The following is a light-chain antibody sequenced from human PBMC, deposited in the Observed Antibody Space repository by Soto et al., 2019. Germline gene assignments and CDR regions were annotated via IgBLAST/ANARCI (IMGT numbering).Light chain of an antibody. J-gene: IGLJ2*01. V-gene: IGLV2-8*01. CDR1: SSDVGGYNY. Sequence: QSALTQPPSASGSPGQSVTISCTGTSSDVGGYNYVSWYRQHPGKAPQLIIYDVNKRPSGVPDRFSGSKSGNTASLTVSGLQAEDEADYFCSSFTSQSSLIFGGGTKVTVL. CDR2: DVN. CDR3: SSFTSQSSLI.